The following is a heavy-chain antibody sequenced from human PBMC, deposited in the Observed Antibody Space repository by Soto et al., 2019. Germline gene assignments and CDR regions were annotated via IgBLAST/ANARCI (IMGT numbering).Heavy chain of an antibody. CDR3: ARDLWVEPELYYYGMDV. CDR2: IFYSGTT. Sequence: SETLSLTCTVSGDSISSADYYWSWICQTPGKGLEWIGHIFYSGTTYYNPSLESRLTISVDTSKNHFSLRLTSVTAADTAVYYCARDLWVEPELYYYGMDVWGQGTTVTVSS. J-gene: IGHJ6*02. V-gene: IGHV4-30-4*01. D-gene: IGHD1-1*01. CDR1: GDSISSADYY.